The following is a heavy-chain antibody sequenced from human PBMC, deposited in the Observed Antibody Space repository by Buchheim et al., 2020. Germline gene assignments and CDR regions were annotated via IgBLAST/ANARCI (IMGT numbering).Heavy chain of an antibody. Sequence: QLQLQESGPGQVKPSQTLSLTCTVSGASMSRGGDYWSWIRQSPGKGLEWIGYIYHRGTTYYSPSLKSRVTMSVDTSKNQFSLKLNSVTAADTAVYYCARRAELDWFDSWGQGTL. CDR3: ARRAELDWFDS. V-gene: IGHV4-31*03. CDR1: GASMSRGGDY. D-gene: IGHD1-26*01. CDR2: IYHRGTT. J-gene: IGHJ5*01.